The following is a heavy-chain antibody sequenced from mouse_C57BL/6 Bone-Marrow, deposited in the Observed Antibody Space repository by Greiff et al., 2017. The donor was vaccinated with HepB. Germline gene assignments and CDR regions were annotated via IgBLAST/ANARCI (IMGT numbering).Heavy chain of an antibody. Sequence: EVKLVESGAELVRPGASVKLSCTASGFNIKDDYMHWVKQRPEQGLEWIGWIDPENGDTEYASKFQGKATITADTSSNTAYLPLSSLTSEDTAVYYCTPYGNYGYYFDYWGQGTTLTVSS. D-gene: IGHD2-1*01. CDR3: TPYGNYGYYFDY. J-gene: IGHJ2*01. V-gene: IGHV14-4*01. CDR1: GFNIKDDY. CDR2: IDPENGDT.